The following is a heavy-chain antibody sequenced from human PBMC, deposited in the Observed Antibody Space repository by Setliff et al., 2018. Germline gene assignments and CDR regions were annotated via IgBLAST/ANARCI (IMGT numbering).Heavy chain of an antibody. V-gene: IGHV1-18*01. CDR3: AISTLSICSGGTCPNAFDV. J-gene: IGHJ3*01. CDR1: AYIFNSYG. D-gene: IGHD2-15*01. CDR2: ISSYNDIT. Sequence: APVKVSCKSSAYIFNSYGISWVRQAPGQGPEWMGWISSYNDITNYAQRFQGRVTMTTDTSTSAAYMGLRSLSSDDTVVYYCAISTLSICSGGTCPNAFDVWGQGTVVPSPQ.